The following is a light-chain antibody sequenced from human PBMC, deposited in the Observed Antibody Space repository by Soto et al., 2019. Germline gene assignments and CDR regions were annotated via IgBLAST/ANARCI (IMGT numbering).Light chain of an antibody. CDR3: QQYGSFVT. J-gene: IGKJ4*01. CDR1: RSLDSRY. CDR2: AAF. V-gene: IGKV3-20*01. Sequence: VILTQSPDTLSLSPGERATLSCWASRSLDSRYLVWYQQKPGQAPRLLIYAAFSRATGIPDRLSGSGSGTEFTLTISSLEPEDFAVYFCQQYGSFVTFGGGTKVDIK.